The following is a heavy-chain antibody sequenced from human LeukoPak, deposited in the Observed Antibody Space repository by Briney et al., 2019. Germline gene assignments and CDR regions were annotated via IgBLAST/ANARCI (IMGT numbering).Heavy chain of an antibody. Sequence: GGSLRLSCAASGFSFSSYWMSWVRLAPGKGLEWVANIKQDGSEKYYVDSVKGRFTISRDNAKNSPYLQMNSLRAEDTAVYYCASQAYGLFHYWGQGTLVTVSS. CDR1: GFSFSSYW. D-gene: IGHD3-16*01. CDR3: ASQAYGLFHY. CDR2: IKQDGSEK. V-gene: IGHV3-7*01. J-gene: IGHJ4*02.